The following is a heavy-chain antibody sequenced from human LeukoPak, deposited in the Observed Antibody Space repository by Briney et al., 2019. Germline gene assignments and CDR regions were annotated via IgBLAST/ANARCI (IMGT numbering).Heavy chain of an antibody. D-gene: IGHD1-26*01. CDR3: ATVGPHNEWELTD. CDR1: GYTLIELS. J-gene: IGHJ4*02. Sequence: GASVKVSCKVSGYTLIELSMHWVRQAPGKGLEWMGGFDPEDGETIYAQKFQGRVTMTEDTSTDTAYMELSSLRSEDTAVYYCATVGPHNEWELTDWGQGTLVTVSS. CDR2: FDPEDGET. V-gene: IGHV1-24*01.